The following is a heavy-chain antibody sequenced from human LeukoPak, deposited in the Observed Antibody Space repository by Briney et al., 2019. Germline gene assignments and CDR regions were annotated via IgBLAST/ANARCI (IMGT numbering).Heavy chain of an antibody. CDR2: ISGSGGST. V-gene: IGHV3-23*01. Sequence: GGSLRLSCAASGFSFSNCAMSWVRQAPGMGLEWVSGISGSGGSTYYADSVKGRFTISRDNSKNTLYLQMNSLRAEDTAVYYCAKDVSSWYNYWGQGTLVTVSS. CDR3: AKDVSSWYNY. D-gene: IGHD6-13*01. J-gene: IGHJ4*02. CDR1: GFSFSNCA.